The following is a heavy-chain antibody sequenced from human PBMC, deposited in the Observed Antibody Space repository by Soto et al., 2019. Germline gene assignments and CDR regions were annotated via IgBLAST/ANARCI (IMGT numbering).Heavy chain of an antibody. CDR2: IIPILGIA. V-gene: IGHV1-69*02. CDR3: ARAYGDYYYYYYMDV. D-gene: IGHD4-17*01. CDR1: GGTFSSYT. Sequence: VKVSCKASGGTFSSYTISWVRQAPGQGLEWMGRIIPILGIANYAQKFQGRVTITADKSTSTAYMELSSLRSEVTAVYYCARAYGDYYYYYYMDVWGKGTTVTVSS. J-gene: IGHJ6*03.